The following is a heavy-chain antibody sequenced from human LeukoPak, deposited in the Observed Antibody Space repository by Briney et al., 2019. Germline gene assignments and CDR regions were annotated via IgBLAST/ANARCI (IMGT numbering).Heavy chain of an antibody. CDR3: TTEHTLGKVGAIDY. CDR2: IKSKADGGTT. D-gene: IGHD1-26*01. CDR1: GFTFSNAW. V-gene: IGHV3-15*01. J-gene: IGHJ4*02. Sequence: GGSLRLSCAASGFTFSNAWMSWVRQAPGKGLEWVCRIKSKADGGTTDYAAPVKDRFTISRDDSKNTLYLQMNSLKTEDTAVYYCTTEHTLGKVGAIDYWGQGTLVTVSS.